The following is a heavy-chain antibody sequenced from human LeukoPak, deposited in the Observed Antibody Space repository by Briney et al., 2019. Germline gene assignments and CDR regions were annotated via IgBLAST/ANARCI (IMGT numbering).Heavy chain of an antibody. CDR3: ARVGGEIGGATEW. D-gene: IGHD1-26*01. J-gene: IGHJ4*02. Sequence: ASVKVSCKASGYTFTGHYMHWVRQAPGQGLEWMGRINPNSGGTNYAQKFQGRVTMTRDTSISTAYMELSRLRSDDTAVYYCARVGGEIGGATEWWGQGTLVTVSS. CDR1: GYTFTGHY. V-gene: IGHV1-2*06. CDR2: INPNSGGT.